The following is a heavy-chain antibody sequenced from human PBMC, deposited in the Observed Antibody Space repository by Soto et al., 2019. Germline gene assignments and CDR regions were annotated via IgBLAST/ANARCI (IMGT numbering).Heavy chain of an antibody. CDR1: GFTFSSYA. CDR2: ISGSGGST. D-gene: IGHD2-15*01. J-gene: IGHJ5*02. V-gene: IGHV3-23*01. CDR3: AKLDIVVVVAAIRAPWFDP. Sequence: VGSLRLSCAASGFTFSSYAMSWVRQAPGKGLEWVSAISGSGGSTYYADSVKGRFTISRDNSKNTLYLQMNSLRAEDTAVYYCAKLDIVVVVAAIRAPWFDPWGQGTLVTVS.